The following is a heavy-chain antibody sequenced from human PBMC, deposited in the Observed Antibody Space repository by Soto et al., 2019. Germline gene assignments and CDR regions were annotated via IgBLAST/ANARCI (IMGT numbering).Heavy chain of an antibody. D-gene: IGHD6-13*01. Sequence: SETLSLTCTVSSGSVSSGRHYWNWIRQPPGKELEWVGYIYYRVSVNYNPSLKSRVTISVDTSKNQFSLNLRSVTAADTALYYCARGRLTSGTIRAGTWGLDYYYGLDISGQGTKVTVSS. J-gene: IGHJ6*02. CDR2: IYYRVSV. V-gene: IGHV4-61*01. CDR1: SGSVSSGRHY. CDR3: ARGRLTSGTIRAGTWGLDYYYGLDI.